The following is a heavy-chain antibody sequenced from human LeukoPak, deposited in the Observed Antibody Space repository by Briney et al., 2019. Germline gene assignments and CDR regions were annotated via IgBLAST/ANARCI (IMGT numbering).Heavy chain of an antibody. CDR1: GFTFSSYS. J-gene: IGHJ4*02. Sequence: GGSLRLSCAASGFTFSSYSMNWVRQAPGKGLEWVSSISSSSSYIYYADSVKGRFTISRDNAKNSLYLQMNSLRAEDTAVYYCARADCRYCSSTSCYGCGFDYWGRGTLVTVSS. CDR2: ISSSSSYI. V-gene: IGHV3-21*01. D-gene: IGHD2-2*01. CDR3: ARADCRYCSSTSCYGCGFDY.